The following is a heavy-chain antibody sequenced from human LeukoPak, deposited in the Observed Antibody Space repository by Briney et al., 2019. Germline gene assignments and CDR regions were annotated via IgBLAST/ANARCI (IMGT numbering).Heavy chain of an antibody. D-gene: IGHD2-15*01. CDR3: ARDGGRKDDY. Sequence: PGGSLRLSCTASGFTFSSYWMTWVRQAPGKGLEWVANIKQDGSEKYYVDSVRGRFTISRDNAKNSLYLQMNSLRAEDTAVYYCARDGGRKDDYWGQGTLVTVSS. J-gene: IGHJ4*02. CDR2: IKQDGSEK. V-gene: IGHV3-7*01. CDR1: GFTFSSYW.